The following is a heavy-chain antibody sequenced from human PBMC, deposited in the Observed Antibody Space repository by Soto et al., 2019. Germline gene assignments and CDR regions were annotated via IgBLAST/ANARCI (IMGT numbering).Heavy chain of an antibody. CDR3: ARENYYDSSGIWGAFDI. CDR1: GGSISSYY. D-gene: IGHD3-22*01. J-gene: IGHJ3*02. Sequence: SETLSLTCTVSGGSISSYYWSWIRQPPGKGLEWIGYIYYSGSTNYNPSLKSRVTISVDTSKNQFSLKLSSVTAADTAVYYCARENYYDSSGIWGAFDIWGQGTMVTVSS. V-gene: IGHV4-59*01. CDR2: IYYSGST.